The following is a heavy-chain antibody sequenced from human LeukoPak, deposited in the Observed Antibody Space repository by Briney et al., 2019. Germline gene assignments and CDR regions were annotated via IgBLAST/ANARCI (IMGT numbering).Heavy chain of an antibody. Sequence: PSETLSLTCTVSGGSISSSSYYWGWIRQPPGKGLEWIGSIYYSGSTYYNPSLKSRVTMSVDTSKNQFSLKLSSVTAADTAVYYCARRNSGSYYGTGEFDYWGQGTLVTVSS. V-gene: IGHV4-39*07. CDR2: IYYSGST. CDR3: ARRNSGSYYGTGEFDY. CDR1: GGSISSSSYY. J-gene: IGHJ4*02. D-gene: IGHD1-26*01.